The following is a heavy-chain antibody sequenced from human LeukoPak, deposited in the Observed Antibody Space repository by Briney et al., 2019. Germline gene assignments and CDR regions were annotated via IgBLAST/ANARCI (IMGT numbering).Heavy chain of an antibody. V-gene: IGHV1-18*01. CDR3: ARDRDYGGNPEPYFDY. J-gene: IGHJ4*02. CDR1: GYTFTSYG. CDR2: ISAYNGNT. Sequence: ASVTVSCKASGYTFTSYGISWVRQAPGQGLEWMGWISAYNGNTNYAQKFQGRVTMTTDTSTSTAYMELRSLRSDDTAVYYCARDRDYGGNPEPYFDYWGQGTLVTVSS. D-gene: IGHD4-23*01.